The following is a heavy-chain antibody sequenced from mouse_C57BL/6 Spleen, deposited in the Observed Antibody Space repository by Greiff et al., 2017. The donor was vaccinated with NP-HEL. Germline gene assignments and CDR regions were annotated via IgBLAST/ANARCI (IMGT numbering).Heavy chain of an antibody. J-gene: IGHJ3*01. CDR2: ISYDGSN. D-gene: IGHD1-1*01. V-gene: IGHV3-6*01. Sequence: EVQLQQSGPGLVKPSQSLSLTCSVTGYSITSGYYWNWIRQFPGNKLEWMGYISYDGSNNYNPSLKNRISITRDTSKNQFFLKLNSVTTEDTATYYCARDEDYGSSAWFAYWGQGTLVTVSA. CDR1: GYSITSGYY. CDR3: ARDEDYGSSAWFAY.